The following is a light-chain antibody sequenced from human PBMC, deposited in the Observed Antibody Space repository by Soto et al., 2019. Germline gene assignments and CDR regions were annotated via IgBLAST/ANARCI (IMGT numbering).Light chain of an antibody. CDR1: QSVGSN. V-gene: IGKV3-15*01. CDR2: DAS. CDR3: QQCNNSAKT. J-gene: IGKJ1*01. Sequence: EIVMTQSPDTLSVSPGETATLSCRASQSVGSNLAWYQQKPGQAPRLLISDASTRAAGLPARFSGSGSGTEFTLTISSLQSEDFAVYYCQQCNNSAKTFGQGTKVEIK.